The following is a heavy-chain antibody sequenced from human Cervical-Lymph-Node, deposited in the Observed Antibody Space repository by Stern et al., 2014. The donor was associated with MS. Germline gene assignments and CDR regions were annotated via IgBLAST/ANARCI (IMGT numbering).Heavy chain of an antibody. CDR1: GYTLTELS. V-gene: IGHV1-24*01. J-gene: IGHJ2*01. CDR2: FDPEDGET. Sequence: QVQFGQSGAEVKKPGASVKVSCKVSGYTLTELSMHWVRLDPRKGLDLMGGFDPEDGETIYAQKFQGRVTMNEDTSTDTAYMELSSLRSEDTAVYYCAGMVRDDWYFDLWGRGTLVTVSS. CDR3: AGMVRDDWYFDL. D-gene: IGHD3-10*01.